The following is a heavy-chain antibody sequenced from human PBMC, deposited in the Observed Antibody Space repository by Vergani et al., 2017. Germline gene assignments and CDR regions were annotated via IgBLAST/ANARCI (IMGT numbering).Heavy chain of an antibody. CDR2: IYYSGNT. CDR1: GGSISSDGHY. V-gene: IGHV4-31*02. J-gene: IGHJ4*02. CDR3: AGTLLSYFDY. D-gene: IGHD3-3*01. Sequence: QVQLQESGPGLAKPSQTLSLTCTVSGGSISSDGHYWSWIRQHPGRGLEWIGYIYYSGNTNYNPSLKSRVTISLDTSKNLFSLTLSSVTAADTAVYYCAGTLLSYFDYWGQGTLVTVSS.